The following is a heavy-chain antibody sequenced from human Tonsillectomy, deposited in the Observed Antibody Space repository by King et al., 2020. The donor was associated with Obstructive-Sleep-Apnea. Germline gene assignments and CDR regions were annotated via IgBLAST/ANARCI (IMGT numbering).Heavy chain of an antibody. CDR1: GGSFSTYY. D-gene: IGHD1-1*01. CDR2: INHIGST. Sequence: VQLQQWGAGLLKPSETLSLTCAVYGGSFSTYYWSWIRQPPGKGLEWIGEINHIGSTTCNPSLNSRVAISVDTSTNQFSLKLSSLTAADTAVYYWARGPVDNWNDDAFDIWGQGTMVNVSS. V-gene: IGHV4-34*01. J-gene: IGHJ3*02. CDR3: ARGPVDNWNDDAFDI.